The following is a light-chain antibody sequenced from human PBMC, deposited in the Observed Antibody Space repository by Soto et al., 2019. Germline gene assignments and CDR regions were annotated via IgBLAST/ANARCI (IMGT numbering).Light chain of an antibody. V-gene: IGKV3-15*01. CDR1: ENIFTK. Sequence: EVLMTQFPATLSVSPGERATLSCRARENIFTKLAWYQQKVGQTPRLVIFGASTRATGIPDRFSGSESGTEFTLTISSLQSEDIGIYYCQQYNKWPPTFGGGTKVEI. CDR2: GAS. CDR3: QQYNKWPPT. J-gene: IGKJ4*01.